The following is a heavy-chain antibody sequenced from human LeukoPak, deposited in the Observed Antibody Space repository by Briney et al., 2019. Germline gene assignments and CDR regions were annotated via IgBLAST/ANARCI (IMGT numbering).Heavy chain of an antibody. Sequence: GGSLRLSCAASGFTFSDYYMSWIRQAPGKGLEWVPYISSSGSTIYYADSVKGRFTISRDNAKNSLYLQMNSLRAEDTAVYYCASNWNYGVFDYWGQGTLVTVSS. D-gene: IGHD1-7*01. CDR2: ISSSGSTI. J-gene: IGHJ4*02. CDR3: ASNWNYGVFDY. V-gene: IGHV3-11*01. CDR1: GFTFSDYY.